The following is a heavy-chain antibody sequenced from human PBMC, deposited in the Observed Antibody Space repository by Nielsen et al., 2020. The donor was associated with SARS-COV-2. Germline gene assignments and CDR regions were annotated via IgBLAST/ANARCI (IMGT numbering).Heavy chain of an antibody. J-gene: IGHJ5*02. CDR2: IYYSGST. CDR3: ARGVDSGSQVGFDP. Sequence: SETLSLTCTVSGGSISSGDYFWSWIRQPPGKGLEWIGYIYYSGSTNYNPSLKSRVTISVDTSKNQFSLKLSSVTAADTAVYYCARGVDSGSQVGFDPWGQGTLVTVSS. CDR1: GGSISSGDYF. V-gene: IGHV4-61*08. D-gene: IGHD1-26*01.